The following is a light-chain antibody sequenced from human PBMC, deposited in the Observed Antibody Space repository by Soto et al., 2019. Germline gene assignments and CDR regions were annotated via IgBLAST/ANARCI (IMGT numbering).Light chain of an antibody. Sequence: DIPMSQSPSSLAASVGGRGTITCRASQSISSYLTWYQQKPGKAPKLLIYAASSMQSGVPSRFSGSGSGTDFTLTISSLQPEDFATYYCQQSYSTPLTFGGGTKVDIK. CDR2: AAS. CDR1: QSISSY. J-gene: IGKJ4*01. V-gene: IGKV1-39*01. CDR3: QQSYSTPLT.